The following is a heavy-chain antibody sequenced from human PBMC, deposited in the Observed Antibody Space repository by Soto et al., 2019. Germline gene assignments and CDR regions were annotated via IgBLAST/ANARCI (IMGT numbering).Heavy chain of an antibody. CDR1: GFTFSIYW. CDR3: SRVGGSVSGMVV. Sequence: EVQLVESGGGLVQPGGSLRLSCAASGFTFSIYWMHWVRQAPGKGPVWVSRIDNAGSSARYADSVKGRFTISRDNAKNTLYLQLNSLRAEDTAVYYCSRVGGSVSGMVVWGQGTTVTVSS. J-gene: IGHJ6*02. CDR2: IDNAGSSA. V-gene: IGHV3-74*01. D-gene: IGHD1-26*01.